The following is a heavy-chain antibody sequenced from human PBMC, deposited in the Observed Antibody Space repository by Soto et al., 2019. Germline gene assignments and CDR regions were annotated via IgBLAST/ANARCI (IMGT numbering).Heavy chain of an antibody. Sequence: PGGSLRLSCAASGFSLSVYWMHWVRQAPGKGLAWVSRIDTYGSATKYADSVEGRFSISKDNAENTLYLQMNNLRADDTAVYYWVRVLKSIGWDNDVFDIWGQGTMVTVSS. J-gene: IGHJ3*02. CDR1: GFSLSVYW. V-gene: IGHV3-74*01. CDR3: VRVLKSIGWDNDVFDI. CDR2: IDTYGSAT. D-gene: IGHD6-19*01.